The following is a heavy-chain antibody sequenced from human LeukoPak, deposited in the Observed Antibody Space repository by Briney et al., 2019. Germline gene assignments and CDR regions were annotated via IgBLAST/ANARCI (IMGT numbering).Heavy chain of an antibody. CDR3: ARVDPSFDIVVVPAAPPGY. Sequence: PGGSLRLSCAASGFTFSSYAMHWVRQAPGKGLEWVAVISYDGSNKYYADSVKGRFTTSRDNSKNTLYLQMNSLRAEDTAVYYCARVDPSFDIVVVPAAPPGYWGQGTLVTVSS. V-gene: IGHV3-30-3*01. J-gene: IGHJ4*02. CDR2: ISYDGSNK. D-gene: IGHD2-2*01. CDR1: GFTFSSYA.